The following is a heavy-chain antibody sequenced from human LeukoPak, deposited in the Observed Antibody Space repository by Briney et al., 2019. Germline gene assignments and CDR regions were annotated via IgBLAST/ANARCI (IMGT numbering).Heavy chain of an antibody. D-gene: IGHD1-1*01. CDR1: GYTFTGYY. V-gene: IGHV1-2*02. J-gene: IGHJ4*02. CDR3: ATGTDFDY. CDR2: INPNSGGT. Sequence: ASVKVSCKASGYTFTGYYMHWVRQAPGQGLEWMGWINPNSGGTNYAQKFQGRVTMTRDTSTSTVYMELSSLRSEDTAVYYCATGTDFDYWGQGTLVTVSS.